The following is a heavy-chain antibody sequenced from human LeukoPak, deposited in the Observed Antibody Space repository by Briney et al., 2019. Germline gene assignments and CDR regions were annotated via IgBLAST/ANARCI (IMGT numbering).Heavy chain of an antibody. J-gene: IGHJ4*02. CDR2: IDRDGSST. D-gene: IGHD1-14*01. CDR1: GFTFSNNY. V-gene: IGHV3-74*01. Sequence: GGSLRLSCAASGFTFSNNYMHWVRQAPGKGLVWVSRIDRDGSSTTYADSVKGRFTISRDNAKNTLYLQMNSLRAEDTAVYYCAREHRNEEPTADSWGQGTLVTVSS. CDR3: AREHRNEEPTADS.